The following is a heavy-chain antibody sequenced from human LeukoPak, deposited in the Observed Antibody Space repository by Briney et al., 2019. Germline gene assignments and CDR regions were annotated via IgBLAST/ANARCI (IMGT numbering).Heavy chain of an antibody. V-gene: IGHV4-39*01. Sequence: SETLSLTCSVSGGSVSSGNYFWGWIRQPPGKGLEWIGNINYIGSTAYNPSLKSRATMSVDTSKDQFSLKMTSVTAADTAVYYCARLSKGRYFDYVSDYWGQGTLVTVSS. CDR3: ARLSKGRYFDYVSDY. CDR2: INYIGST. D-gene: IGHD3-9*01. CDR1: GGSVSSGNYF. J-gene: IGHJ4*02.